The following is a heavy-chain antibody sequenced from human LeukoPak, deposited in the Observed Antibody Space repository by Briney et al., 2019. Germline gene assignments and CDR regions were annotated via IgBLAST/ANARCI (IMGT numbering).Heavy chain of an antibody. CDR2: FDPEDGET. CDR3: ATASAYYDILTGYPNYYYYGMDA. Sequence: GASVKVSCKVSGYTLTELSMHWVRQAPGKGLEWMGGFDPEDGETIYAQKFQGRVTMTEDTSTDTAYMELSSLRSEDTAVYYCATASAYYDILTGYPNYYYYGMDAWGQGTTVTVSS. J-gene: IGHJ6*02. V-gene: IGHV1-24*01. CDR1: GYTLTELS. D-gene: IGHD3-9*01.